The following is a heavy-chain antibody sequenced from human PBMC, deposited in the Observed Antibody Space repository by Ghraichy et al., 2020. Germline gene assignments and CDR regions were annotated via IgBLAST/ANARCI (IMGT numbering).Heavy chain of an antibody. D-gene: IGHD2-2*01. CDR2: IYHSGST. J-gene: IGHJ6*02. CDR1: GGSISSSNW. V-gene: IGHV4-4*02. CDR3: ARDRRDCSSTSCYGYYYHGMDV. Sequence: SETLSLTCAVSGGSISSSNWWSWVRQPPGKGLEWIGEIYHSGSTNYNPSLKSRVTISVDKSKNQFSLKLSSVTAADTAVYYCARDRRDCSSTSCYGYYYHGMDVWGQGTTVTVSS.